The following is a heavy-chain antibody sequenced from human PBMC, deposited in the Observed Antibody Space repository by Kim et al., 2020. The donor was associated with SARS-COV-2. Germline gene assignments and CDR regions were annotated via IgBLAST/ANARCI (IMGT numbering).Heavy chain of an antibody. CDR2: ISDSGTT. J-gene: IGHJ6*02. V-gene: IGHV4-4*02. D-gene: IGHD2-2*01. CDR3: ARDLWHCSSTRCSRKYGLDV. CDR1: GDSNTGQNS. Sequence: SETLSLTCAVSGDSNTGQNSWIWVRQPPGKGLEWVGEISDSGTTWYNPSLKSRITISQDKSREQFSLKLTSVTAADTAVYYCARDLWHCSSTRCSRKYGLDVWGQGTTVTVSS.